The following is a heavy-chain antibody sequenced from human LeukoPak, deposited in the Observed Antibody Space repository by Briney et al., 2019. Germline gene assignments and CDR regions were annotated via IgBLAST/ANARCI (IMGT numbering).Heavy chain of an antibody. CDR1: GGTFSSYA. CDR3: ARGGIAAAGDAFDI. D-gene: IGHD6-13*01. V-gene: IGHV1-69*01. J-gene: IGHJ3*02. CDR2: IIPILGRA. Sequence: SVKVSCKASGGTFSSYAISWVRQAPGQGLEWMGEIIPILGRANYSQKFQARFTITADESTSTAYMELSSLRSEDTAVYYCARGGIAAAGDAFDIWGQGTMVTVSS.